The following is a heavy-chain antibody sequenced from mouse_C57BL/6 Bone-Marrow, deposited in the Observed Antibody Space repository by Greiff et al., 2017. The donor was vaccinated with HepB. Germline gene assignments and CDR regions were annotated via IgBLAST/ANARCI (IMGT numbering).Heavy chain of an antibody. V-gene: IGHV2-4*01. Sequence: QVQLKESGPGLVQPSQSLSITCTVSGFSLPSYGVHWVRQPPGKGLEWLGVIWSGGSTDYNAAFISRLSISKDNSKSQVFFKMNSLQADDTAIYYCAKNYGNYRYAMDYWGQGTSVTVSS. CDR1: GFSLPSYG. J-gene: IGHJ4*01. D-gene: IGHD2-1*01. CDR3: AKNYGNYRYAMDY. CDR2: IWSGGST.